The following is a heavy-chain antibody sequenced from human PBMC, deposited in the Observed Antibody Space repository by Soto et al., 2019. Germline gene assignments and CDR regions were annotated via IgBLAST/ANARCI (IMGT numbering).Heavy chain of an antibody. J-gene: IGHJ3*02. CDR2: IHTGNGYT. V-gene: IGHV1-3*04. CDR1: GYTLDNYA. D-gene: IGHD5-12*01. Sequence: QVQLVQSGAQVKKPGASVKVSCKASGYTLDNYALHWVRQAPGRRLEWMGWIHTGNGYTKYSQSLQGRVIITMATSARTVHMDLRSLISEVTAVFYCGRVQDSGYYFKLGFDIWGQGTMVTVSS. CDR3: GRVQDSGYYFKLGFDI.